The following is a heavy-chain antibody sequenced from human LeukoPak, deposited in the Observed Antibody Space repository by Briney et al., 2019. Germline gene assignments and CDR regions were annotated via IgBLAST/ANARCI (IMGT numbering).Heavy chain of an antibody. J-gene: IGHJ4*02. CDR1: GFTFSSYG. CDR3: ARDVRGVVVPAASKGSYFDY. D-gene: IGHD2-2*01. V-gene: IGHV3-30*02. Sequence: GGSLRLSCAASGFTFSSYGMHWVRQAPGKGLEWVAFIRYEGSTKYYADSVKGRFTISRDNSKNTLYLQMNSLRAEDTAVYYCARDVRGVVVPAASKGSYFDYWGQGTLVTVSS. CDR2: IRYEGSTK.